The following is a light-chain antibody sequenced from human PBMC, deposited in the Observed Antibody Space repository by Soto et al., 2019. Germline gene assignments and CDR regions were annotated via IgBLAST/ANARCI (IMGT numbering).Light chain of an antibody. CDR2: GAS. Sequence: EIVMTQSPATLSVSPGERATLSCRASQSVSSNLAWYQQKPGQAPRLLIYGASTRATGIPARFSGSGSGTEFTLTISSLQSEDFAGYYCQQYNNWPSYTFGQGTKRESK. CDR3: QQYNNWPSYT. V-gene: IGKV3-15*01. CDR1: QSVSSN. J-gene: IGKJ2*01.